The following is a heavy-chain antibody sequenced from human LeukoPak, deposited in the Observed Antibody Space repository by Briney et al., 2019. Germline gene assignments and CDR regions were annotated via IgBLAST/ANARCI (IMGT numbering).Heavy chain of an antibody. D-gene: IGHD2-2*02. CDR3: ARDIVSYYIDY. V-gene: IGHV3-33*01. Sequence: GGSLRLSCAASGFTFSRHGMHWVRQAPGKGLEWVAVIWYDGSNKYYADAVEGRFTISRDNSKNMLCLQMNSLRAEDTAVYYCARDIVSYYIDYWGQGTLVTVSS. CDR2: IWYDGSNK. J-gene: IGHJ4*02. CDR1: GFTFSRHG.